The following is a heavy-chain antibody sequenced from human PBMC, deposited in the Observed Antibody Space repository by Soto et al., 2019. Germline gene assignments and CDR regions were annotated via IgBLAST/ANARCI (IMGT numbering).Heavy chain of an antibody. CDR2: VFPGGPT. V-gene: IGHV4-4*07. J-gene: IGHJ4*02. D-gene: IGHD3-10*01. Sequence: SETLSLTCTVSGGSISSYRWTWLRQPAGKGLEWIGHVFPGGPTSHNSSLKSRVSMSVDTSKNQFSLTLTSVTAADTAVYYCARTLSGFTYGSRQFYFDYWGQGTLVTVSS. CDR1: GGSISSYR. CDR3: ARTLSGFTYGSRQFYFDY.